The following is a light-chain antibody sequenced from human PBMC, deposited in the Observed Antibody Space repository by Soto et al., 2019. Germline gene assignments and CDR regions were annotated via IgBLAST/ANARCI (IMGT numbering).Light chain of an antibody. CDR3: SSYAGSNNFVA. CDR1: SSDVGSYNY. J-gene: IGLJ1*01. V-gene: IGLV2-8*01. Sequence: QSVLTQPPSASGSPGQSVTISCTGTSSDVGSYNYVFWYQKRPGKAPKLMIYEVHKRPSGVPDRFSGSKSGNTASLTVSGRQAEDEAEYYCSSYAGSNNFVAFGSGTKVTVL. CDR2: EVH.